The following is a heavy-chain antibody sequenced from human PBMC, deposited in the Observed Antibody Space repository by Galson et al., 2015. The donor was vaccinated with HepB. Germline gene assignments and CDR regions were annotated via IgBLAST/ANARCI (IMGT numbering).Heavy chain of an antibody. V-gene: IGHV1-3*01. J-gene: IGHJ6*02. CDR3: ARDEIYSGSYSGGNYYYGMDV. CDR1: GYTFTSYA. D-gene: IGHD1-26*01. CDR2: INAGNGNT. Sequence: SVKVSCKASGYTFTSYAMHWVRQAPGQRLEWMGWINAGNGNTKYSQKFQGRVTITRDTSASTAYMELSSLRSEDTAVYYCARDEIYSGSYSGGNYYYGMDVWGQGTTVTVSS.